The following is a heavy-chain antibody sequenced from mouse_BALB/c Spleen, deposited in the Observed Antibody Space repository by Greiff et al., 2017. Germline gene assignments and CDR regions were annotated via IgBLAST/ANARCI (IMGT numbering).Heavy chain of an antibody. CDR3: ARAITTSHYAMDY. Sequence: EVQGVESGGGLVQPGGSRKLSCAASGFTFSSFGMHWVRQAPEKGLEWVAYISSGSSTIYYADTVKGRFTISRDNPKNTLFLQMTSLRSEDTAMYYCARAITTSHYAMDYWGQGTSVTVSS. V-gene: IGHV5-17*02. D-gene: IGHD2-4*01. CDR1: GFTFSSFG. J-gene: IGHJ4*01. CDR2: ISSGSSTI.